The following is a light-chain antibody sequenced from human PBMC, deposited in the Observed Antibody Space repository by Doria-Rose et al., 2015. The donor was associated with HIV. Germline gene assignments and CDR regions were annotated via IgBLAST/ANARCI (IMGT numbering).Light chain of an antibody. CDR2: GAS. Sequence: TQSPSFLSASVGVRVTITCRASQGISRYLAWYQQKPGKAPTLLIFGASTLQSAVPSRFSGSGSGTEVTLTISSLQPEDFATYYCQQFDSFPRTFGQGTKVELK. CDR3: QQFDSFPRT. CDR1: QGISRY. J-gene: IGKJ1*01. V-gene: IGKV1-9*01.